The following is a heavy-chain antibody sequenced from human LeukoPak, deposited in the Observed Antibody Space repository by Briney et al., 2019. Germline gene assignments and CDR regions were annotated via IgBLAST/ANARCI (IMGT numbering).Heavy chain of an antibody. J-gene: IGHJ4*02. D-gene: IGHD6-25*01. Sequence: GGSLRLSCAASGFTFSDHYMDWVRQAPGKGLEWVGRIRNKANSYTTEYAASVKGRFIISRDDSKNSLYLQMNSLKTEDTAVYYCARVRSDYYFDYWGQGILVTVSS. CDR3: ARVRSDYYFDY. V-gene: IGHV3-72*01. CDR1: GFTFSDHY. CDR2: IRNKANSYTT.